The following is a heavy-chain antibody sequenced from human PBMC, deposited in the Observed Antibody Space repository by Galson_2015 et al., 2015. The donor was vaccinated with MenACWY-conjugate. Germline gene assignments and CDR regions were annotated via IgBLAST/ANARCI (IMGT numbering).Heavy chain of an antibody. CDR1: GGSVSSGSYY. J-gene: IGHJ4*02. Sequence: SETLSLTCTVSGGSVSSGSYYWTWIRQPPGKGLEWIGCTYYSGSTNYNPSLKSRVTISLDTSKDQFFLDLSSVTAADTAVYYCATGGRPYYFDYWGQGTLVTVSS. CDR3: ATGGRPYYFDY. CDR2: TYYSGST. V-gene: IGHV4-61*01.